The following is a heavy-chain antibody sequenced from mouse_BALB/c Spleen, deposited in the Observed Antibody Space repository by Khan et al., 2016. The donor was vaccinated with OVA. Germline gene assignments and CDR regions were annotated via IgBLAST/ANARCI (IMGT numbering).Heavy chain of an antibody. D-gene: IGHD2-13*01. J-gene: IGHJ2*01. V-gene: IGHV1-69*02. CDR1: GYTFTNHW. Sequence: QVQLQQSGAELVRPGASVKLSCQASGYTFTNHWINWVKQRPGQGLEWIGNIYPSDSYTNYNHQFKDKATLTVDKSSSAAYMQLSSPTSEDSAVYDCTRGDPGSFDYWGQGTTLTVSS. CDR3: TRGDPGSFDY. CDR2: IYPSDSYT.